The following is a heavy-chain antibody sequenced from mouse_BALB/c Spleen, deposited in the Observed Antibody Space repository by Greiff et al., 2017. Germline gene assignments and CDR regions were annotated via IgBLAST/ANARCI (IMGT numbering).Heavy chain of an antibody. CDR2: IYPGDGDT. J-gene: IGHJ2*01. CDR1: GYAFSSSW. V-gene: IGHV1-82*01. D-gene: IGHD4-1*01. CDR3: ARWDRYFDY. Sequence: QVQLKESGPELVKPGASVKISCKASGYAFSSSWMNWVKQRPGQGLEWIGRIYPGDGDTNYNGKFKGKATLTADKSSSTAYMQLSSLTSVDSAVYFCARWDRYFDYWGQGTTLTVSS.